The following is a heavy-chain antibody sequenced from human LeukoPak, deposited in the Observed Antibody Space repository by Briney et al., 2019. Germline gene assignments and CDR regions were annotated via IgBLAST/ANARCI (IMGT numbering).Heavy chain of an antibody. J-gene: IGHJ3*02. D-gene: IGHD5-12*01. V-gene: IGHV1-3*01. CDR2: INAGNGNT. CDR1: GYTFTSYA. Sequence: ASVKVSCKASGYTFTSYAMHWVRQAPGQRLEWMGWINAGNGNTKYSQKFQGRVTITRDTSASTAYMELSSLRSEDTAVHYCASYSGYDLGAFDIWGQGTMVTVSS. CDR3: ASYSGYDLGAFDI.